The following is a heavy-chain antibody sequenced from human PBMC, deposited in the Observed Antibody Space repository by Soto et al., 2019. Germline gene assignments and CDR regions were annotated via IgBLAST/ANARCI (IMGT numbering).Heavy chain of an antibody. J-gene: IGHJ4*02. CDR2: ISAYNSKK. D-gene: IGHD6-19*01. CDR3: ARDLIIAVAAPDFDY. Sequence: GASVKVSCKASGYTFTSYGISWVRQAPGQGLEWKGRISAYNSKKNNAQKHQGRNTKTTKTTTSKTKKELRRLRTDDTAVYYCARDLIIAVAAPDFDYWGQGTLVTVSS. V-gene: IGHV1-18*01. CDR1: GYTFTSYG.